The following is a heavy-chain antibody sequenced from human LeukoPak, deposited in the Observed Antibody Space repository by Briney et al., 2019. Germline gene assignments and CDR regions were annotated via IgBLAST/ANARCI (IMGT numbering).Heavy chain of an antibody. CDR1: GFIVSSNY. Sequence: GGSLRLSCTASGFIVSSNYMNWVRQAPGKGLEWVSVIYSGGSTYYADSVKGRFTVFRHNSKNTLFLQMNSLRAEDTAVYYCAGIVGATDAFDIWGQGTMVTVSS. CDR3: AGIVGATDAFDI. D-gene: IGHD1-26*01. CDR2: IYSGGST. J-gene: IGHJ3*02. V-gene: IGHV3-53*04.